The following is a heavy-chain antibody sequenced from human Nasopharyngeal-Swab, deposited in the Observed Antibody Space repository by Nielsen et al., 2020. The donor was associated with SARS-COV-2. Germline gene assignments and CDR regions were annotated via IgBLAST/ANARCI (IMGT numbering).Heavy chain of an antibody. CDR3: ARAPHTIFGVVTTFDY. Sequence: SETLSLTCTVSGGSISSGGYYWSWLRQHPGKGLEWIGYIYYSGSTYYNPSLKSRVTISVDTSKNQFSLKLSSVTAADTAVYYCARAPHTIFGVVTTFDYWGQGTLVTVSS. D-gene: IGHD3-3*01. J-gene: IGHJ4*02. CDR2: IYYSGST. V-gene: IGHV4-31*03. CDR1: GGSISSGGYY.